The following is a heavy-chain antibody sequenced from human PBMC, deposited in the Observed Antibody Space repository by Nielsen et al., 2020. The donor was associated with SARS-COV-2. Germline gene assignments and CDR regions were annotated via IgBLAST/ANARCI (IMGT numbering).Heavy chain of an antibody. V-gene: IGHV3-11*05. CDR1: GFTFSDYY. J-gene: IGHJ6*02. CDR3: ARGGEYSSGWFTSYYGMDV. CDR2: ISSSSSYT. D-gene: IGHD6-19*01. Sequence: GESLKISCAASGFTFSDYYMSWIRQAPGKGLEWVSYISSSSSYTNYADSVKGRFTISRDNAKNSLYLQMNSLRAEDAAVYYCARGGEYSSGWFTSYYGMDVWGQGTTVTVSS.